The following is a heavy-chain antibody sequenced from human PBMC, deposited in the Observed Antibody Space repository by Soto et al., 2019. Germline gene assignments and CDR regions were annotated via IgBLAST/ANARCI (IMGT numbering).Heavy chain of an antibody. CDR1: GGSISSYY. J-gene: IGHJ6*02. V-gene: IGHV4-59*03. Sequence: SETLSLTCNVSGGSISSYYWTWIRQPPGKGLEWIGYLYNTGSTNYNPSLKSRVTISLETSKNQVFLNLSSVTAADTAVYYCAGMSFTVFGEVIDNFYFYGMDVWGQGTTVTVSS. CDR2: LYNTGST. CDR3: AGMSFTVFGEVIDNFYFYGMDV. D-gene: IGHD3-3*01.